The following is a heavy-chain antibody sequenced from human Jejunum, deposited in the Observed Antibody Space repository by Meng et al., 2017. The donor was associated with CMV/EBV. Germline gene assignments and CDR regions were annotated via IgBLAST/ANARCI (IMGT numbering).Heavy chain of an antibody. J-gene: IGHJ6*02. V-gene: IGHV1-8*01. D-gene: IGHD2-15*01. CDR3: ASHQQFCSGGSCYSLGYYYGMDV. CDR2: MNPNNGNT. Sequence: TWVRQAPGQGLEWMGWMNPNNGNTGYAQKFQGRFTMTWNTSISTAYMELSSLRSEDTAIYYCASHQQFCSGGSCYSLGYYYGMDVWGQGTTVTVSS.